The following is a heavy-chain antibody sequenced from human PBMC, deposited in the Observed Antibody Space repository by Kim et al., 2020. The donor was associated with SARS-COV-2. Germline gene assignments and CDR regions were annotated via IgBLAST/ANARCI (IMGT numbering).Heavy chain of an antibody. V-gene: IGHV3-23*01. CDR2: ISGGGLST. J-gene: IGHJ5*01. CDR3: AKDRAFAVVGIFDS. CDR1: GFTFSSYA. Sequence: GGSLRLSCAASGFTFSSYAMTWVRQAPGKGLEWVSAISGGGLSTYYADSVKGRFTISRDNSKNTLYLQMNSLRVGDTAVYYCAKDRAFAVVGIFDSWGQGALVTVSS. D-gene: IGHD3-3*01.